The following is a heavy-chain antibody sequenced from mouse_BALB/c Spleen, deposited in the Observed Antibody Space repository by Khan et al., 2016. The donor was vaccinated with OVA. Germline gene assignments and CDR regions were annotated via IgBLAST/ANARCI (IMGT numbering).Heavy chain of an antibody. J-gene: IGHJ2*01. CDR2: INPRSGYT. CDR3: ARDRIDY. V-gene: IGHV1-7*01. CDR1: GYTFSNYW. Sequence: VKLQESGAELAKPGASVKMSCKASGYTFSNYWIHWVKQRPGQGLEWIGYINPRSGYTYYNQTFNDKATLTTDKSSSTAYMQLSSLTSEDSAVSYCARDRIDYWGQGTTLTVSS.